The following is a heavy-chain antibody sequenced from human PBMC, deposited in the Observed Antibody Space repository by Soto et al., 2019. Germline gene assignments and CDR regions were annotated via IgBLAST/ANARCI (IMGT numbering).Heavy chain of an antibody. V-gene: IGHV4-59*01. D-gene: IGHD3-22*01. CDR1: GGSISSYY. CDR3: ARTYDGSGPNSGGYGFDI. Sequence: QVQLQESGPGLVKPSETLSLTCSVSGGSISSYYWSWIRQPPGKGLEWIAYIYYSGTSYNPSLKSRVSISLDTPKNQFSLKLSSVTPADTAVYYCARTYDGSGPNSGGYGFDIWGQGTLVTVSS. CDR2: IYYSGT. J-gene: IGHJ3*02.